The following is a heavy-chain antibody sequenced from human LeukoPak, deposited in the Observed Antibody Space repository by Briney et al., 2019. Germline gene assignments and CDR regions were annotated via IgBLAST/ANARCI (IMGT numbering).Heavy chain of an antibody. D-gene: IGHD3-10*01. CDR2: IYYSGST. CDR1: GGSISSGGYY. J-gene: IGHJ5*02. CDR3: ARSAFRSGYYYGSGPHNWFDP. Sequence: PSETLSLTCTVSGGSISSGGYYWSWIRQHPGKGLEWIGYIYYSGSTYYNPSLKSRVTISVDTSKNQFSLKLSSVAAADTAVYYCARSAFRSGYYYGSGPHNWFDPWGQGTLVTVSS. V-gene: IGHV4-31*03.